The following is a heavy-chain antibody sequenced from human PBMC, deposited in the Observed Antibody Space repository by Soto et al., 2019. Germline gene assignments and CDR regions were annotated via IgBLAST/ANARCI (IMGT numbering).Heavy chain of an antibody. J-gene: IGHJ4*02. CDR1: GFTFSSYA. CDR2: ISGSGGSP. V-gene: IGHV3-23*01. Sequence: GSLRLSCAASGFTFSSYAMNWVRQAPGKGLEWVSAISGSGGSPYYADSVKGRFTISRDNSKNTLYLQMNSLRAEDTAVYYCAKGGDSSSWSNYFDSWGQGTLVTVSS. D-gene: IGHD6-13*01. CDR3: AKGGDSSSWSNYFDS.